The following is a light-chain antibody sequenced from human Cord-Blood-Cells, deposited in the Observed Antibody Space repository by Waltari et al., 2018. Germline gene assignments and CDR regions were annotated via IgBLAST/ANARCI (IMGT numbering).Light chain of an antibody. J-gene: IGKJ4*01. V-gene: IGKV1-39*01. CDR2: AAS. Sequence: DIQMTQSPSSLSASVGDRVTITCRASQSISSYLNWYQQKPGKAPKLLIYAASSLQSGVPSRFSGSGSWTDFTLTISSLQPEDVATYYCQQSYSTPLLTFGGGTKVEIK. CDR1: QSISSY. CDR3: QQSYSTPLLT.